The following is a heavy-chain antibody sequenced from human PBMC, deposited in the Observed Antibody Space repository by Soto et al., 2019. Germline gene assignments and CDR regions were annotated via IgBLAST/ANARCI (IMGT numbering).Heavy chain of an antibody. D-gene: IGHD2-2*02. V-gene: IGHV4-31*03. CDR2: IYHSGNT. Sequence: SETLSLTCTVSGGSITTGGSDWSWIRQHPGKGLEWIGNIYHSGNTYYNPSLKSRLTISVDTSKNHFSLMVDSVTAADTAVYNCARARFQVLYGKPYFDSWGQGTLVTVSS. CDR1: GGSITTGGSD. J-gene: IGHJ4*02. CDR3: ARARFQVLYGKPYFDS.